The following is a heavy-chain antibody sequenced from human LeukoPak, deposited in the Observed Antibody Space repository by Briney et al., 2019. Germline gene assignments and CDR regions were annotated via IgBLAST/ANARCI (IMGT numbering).Heavy chain of an antibody. J-gene: IGHJ3*02. CDR1: GYTFTAYY. CDR2: FYPKSRDT. V-gene: IGHV1-2*02. CDR3: ARDEDVPNTNALDI. Sequence: GASVKVSCRASGYTFTAYYLHWVRQAPGQGLEWMGYFYPKSRDTFFAQKFQDRVTMTMDTSTTTVYMELSRLRSDDTAVYYCARDEDVPNTNALDIWGQGTKVTVSS. D-gene: IGHD3-10*02.